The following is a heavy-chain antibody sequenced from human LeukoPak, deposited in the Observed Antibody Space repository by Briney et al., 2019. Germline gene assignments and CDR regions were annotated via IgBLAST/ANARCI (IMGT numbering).Heavy chain of an antibody. Sequence: GGSLRLSCAASGFTFSDYGMHWVRQAPGKGLEWVAFIRFDGSYKYYADSVEGRFTISRDNSKNTLYLQMNGLRAEDTAVYYCAKGDNSNHPDYWGQGTLVTVSS. CDR2: IRFDGSYK. D-gene: IGHD1-14*01. V-gene: IGHV3-30*02. CDR1: GFTFSDYG. J-gene: IGHJ4*02. CDR3: AKGDNSNHPDY.